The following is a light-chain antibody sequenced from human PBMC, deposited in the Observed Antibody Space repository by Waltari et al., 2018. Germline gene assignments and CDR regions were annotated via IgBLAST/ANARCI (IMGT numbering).Light chain of an antibody. V-gene: IGKV1-9*01. Sequence: TITCRASQGIGTYLAWYQQKVGKAPKLLIYAASNLQSGVPSRFSGGGSGTEFILTISSLQPEDFATYYCQQLNTYPVFGGGTKVEIK. J-gene: IGKJ4*01. CDR1: QGIGTY. CDR2: AAS. CDR3: QQLNTYPV.